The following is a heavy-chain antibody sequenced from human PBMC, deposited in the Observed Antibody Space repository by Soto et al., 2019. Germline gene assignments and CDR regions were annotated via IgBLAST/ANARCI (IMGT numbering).Heavy chain of an antibody. Sequence: SETLSLTCTVSGGSVNSGSYYWSWIRQPPGKGLEWIGYIYYSGSTNYNPSLKSRVTISVDTSKNQFSLKLSSVTAADTAVYYCASHIVVVTGGYAFDIWGQGTMVTVSS. D-gene: IGHD2-21*02. CDR1: GGSVNSGSYY. V-gene: IGHV4-61*01. CDR3: ASHIVVVTGGYAFDI. J-gene: IGHJ3*02. CDR2: IYYSGST.